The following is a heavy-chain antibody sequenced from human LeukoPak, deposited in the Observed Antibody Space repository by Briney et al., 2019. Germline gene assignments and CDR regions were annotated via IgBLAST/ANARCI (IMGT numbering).Heavy chain of an antibody. CDR2: ISYDGSNK. J-gene: IGHJ4*02. CDR3: AKNLIWELLQPSADY. Sequence: PGRSLRLSCAASGFTFSSYGMHWVRQAPGKGLEGVAVISYDGSNKYYADSVKGRFTISRDNSKNTLYLQMNSLRAEDTAVYYCAKNLIWELLQPSADYWGQGTLVTVSS. CDR1: GFTFSSYG. D-gene: IGHD1-26*01. V-gene: IGHV3-30*18.